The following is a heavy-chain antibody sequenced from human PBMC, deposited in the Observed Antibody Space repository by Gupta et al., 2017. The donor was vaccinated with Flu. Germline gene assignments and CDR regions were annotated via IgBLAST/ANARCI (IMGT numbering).Heavy chain of an antibody. J-gene: IGHJ6*02. Sequence: DVQLVESGGGLVQPGGSLRLSCAGSGFIFSTYEMHWVRRAAGKGLEWISYISSRGNTMDYADSGRGRFTISRDNAKNTLYLQMNSRRAEDTAVYHGASHIGHVEPYFDAMDVWGQGTTATVSS. CDR3: ASHIGHVEPYFDAMDV. D-gene: IGHD3-10*02. CDR1: GFIFSTYE. CDR2: ISSRGNTM. V-gene: IGHV3-48*03.